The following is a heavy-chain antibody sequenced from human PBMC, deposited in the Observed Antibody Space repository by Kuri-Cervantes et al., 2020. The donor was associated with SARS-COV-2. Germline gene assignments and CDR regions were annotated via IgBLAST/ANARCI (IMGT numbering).Heavy chain of an antibody. CDR1: GFTFSSYG. CDR2: IWYDGSNK. V-gene: IGHV3-33*01. J-gene: IGHJ6*02. D-gene: IGHD3-3*01. CDR3: ARDRDFWSGFLGGMDV. Sequence: GGSLRLSCAASGFTFSSYGMHWVRQAPGKGLEWVAVIWYDGSNKYYADSVKGRFTISRANSKNTLYLQMNSLRAEDTAVYYCARDRDFWSGFLGGMDVWGQGTTVTVSS.